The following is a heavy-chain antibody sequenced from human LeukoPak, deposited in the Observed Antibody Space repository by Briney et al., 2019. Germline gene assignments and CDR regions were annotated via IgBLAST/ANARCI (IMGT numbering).Heavy chain of an antibody. D-gene: IGHD4-17*01. CDR2: MNPDGSST. CDR3: GRGKTTVTD. CDR1: GFTFSIYW. J-gene: IGHJ4*02. Sequence: QPGGSLRLSCAASGFTFSIYWMYWVRQAPGKGLVWVSRMNPDGSSTTYADSVKGRFTISRDNAKKMLYLEMNSLRVEDTAVYYCGRGKTTVTDWGQGTLVTVSS. V-gene: IGHV3-74*01.